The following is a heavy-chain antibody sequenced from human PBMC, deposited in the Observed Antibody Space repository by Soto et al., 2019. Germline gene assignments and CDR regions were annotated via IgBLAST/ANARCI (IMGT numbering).Heavy chain of an antibody. Sequence: EVQVVESGGGLVTPGGSLRLSCAASGFTFSSYTMNWVRQAPGKGLEWVSSISSSSTYIYYAVSVNGRFTISRDNAKNSLYLQMNSLRAEDTAVYFCARFTHSSTGYTSRSYFDYWGQGTLVTVSS. V-gene: IGHV3-21*01. CDR3: ARFTHSSTGYTSRSYFDY. J-gene: IGHJ4*02. D-gene: IGHD6-13*01. CDR2: ISSSSTYI. CDR1: GFTFSSYT.